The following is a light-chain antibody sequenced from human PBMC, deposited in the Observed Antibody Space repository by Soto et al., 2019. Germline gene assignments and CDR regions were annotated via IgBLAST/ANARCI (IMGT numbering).Light chain of an antibody. Sequence: IVLTQSPGTLSLSPGERATLSCRASQSVNSRYLAWYQQKPGQAPNLLIYGTSSRATGIPDRFSGSGSGTDFTLTISRLEPEDFAVYYCHQYVSSPLTFGGGTKVEIK. V-gene: IGKV3-20*01. CDR2: GTS. CDR1: QSVNSRY. J-gene: IGKJ4*01. CDR3: HQYVSSPLT.